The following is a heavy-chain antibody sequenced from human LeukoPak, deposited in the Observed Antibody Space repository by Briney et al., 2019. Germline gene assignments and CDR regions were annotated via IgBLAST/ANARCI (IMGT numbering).Heavy chain of an antibody. J-gene: IGHJ3*01. D-gene: IGHD1-26*01. CDR2: IYITGST. V-gene: IGHV4-59*13. Sequence: SETLSLTCTVSGGSISSYYWTWIRQPPGKGLEWIGDIYITGSTNYNPYLKRRVTMSVDTSKNQFSLRLSSVTAADTAVYYCARVRIGETSYDASDVWDLGTMVTVSS. CDR1: GGSISSYY. CDR3: ARVRIGETSYDASDV.